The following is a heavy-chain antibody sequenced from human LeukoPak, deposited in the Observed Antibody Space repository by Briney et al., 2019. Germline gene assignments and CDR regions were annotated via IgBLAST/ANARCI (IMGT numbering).Heavy chain of an antibody. CDR2: ISSSGSTI. J-gene: IGHJ4*02. CDR3: ARGLDTMVRGVILDY. V-gene: IGHV3-11*04. CDR1: GFTFSDYY. D-gene: IGHD3-10*01. Sequence: GGSLRLSCAASGFTFSDYYMSWIRQAPGKGLEWVSYISSSGSTIYYADSVKGRFTISRDNSKNTLYLQMNSLRAEDTAVYYCARGLDTMVRGVILDYWGQGTLVTVSS.